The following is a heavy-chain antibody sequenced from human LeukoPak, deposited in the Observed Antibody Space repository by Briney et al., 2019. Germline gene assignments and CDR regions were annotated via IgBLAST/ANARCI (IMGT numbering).Heavy chain of an antibody. CDR2: ISAYNGNT. D-gene: IGHD2-15*01. J-gene: IGHJ4*02. CDR3: ARGSAYCSGGSCYSGVTDY. Sequence: WASVKVSCKASGYTFTSYGISWVRQAPGQGLEWMGWISAYNGNTNYAQKLQGRVTMTTDTSTSTAYMELRSLRSDDTAVYYCARGSAYCSGGSCYSGVTDYWGQGTLVTVSS. CDR1: GYTFTSYG. V-gene: IGHV1-18*01.